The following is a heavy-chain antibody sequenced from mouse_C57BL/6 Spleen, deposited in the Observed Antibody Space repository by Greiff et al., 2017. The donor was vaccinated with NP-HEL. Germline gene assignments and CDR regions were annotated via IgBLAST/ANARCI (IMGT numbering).Heavy chain of an antibody. V-gene: IGHV5-9*01. CDR3: ARHGSSYMYYFDY. D-gene: IGHD1-1*01. CDR1: GFTFSSYT. Sequence: EVMLVESGGGLVKPGGSLKLSCAASGFTFSSYTMSWVRQTPEKRLEWVATISGGGGNTYYPDSVKGRFTISRDNAKNTLYLQMSSLRSEDTALYYCARHGSSYMYYFDYWGQGTTLTVSS. CDR2: ISGGGGNT. J-gene: IGHJ2*01.